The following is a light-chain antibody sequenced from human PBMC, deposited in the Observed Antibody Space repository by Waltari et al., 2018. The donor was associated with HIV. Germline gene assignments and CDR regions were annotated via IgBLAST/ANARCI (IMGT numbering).Light chain of an antibody. J-gene: IGLJ2*01. CDR3: QSYDSNSRDVI. Sequence: NFMLTQPHSVSESPGKTVTISCTGSSGSLASNFVQWYQQRPGSPPTTVIYEDDQRPSGVPDRFSGSIDRSSNSASLTISGLKTEDEADYYCQSYDSNSRDVIFGGGTKLTVL. CDR1: SGSLASNF. CDR2: EDD. V-gene: IGLV6-57*02.